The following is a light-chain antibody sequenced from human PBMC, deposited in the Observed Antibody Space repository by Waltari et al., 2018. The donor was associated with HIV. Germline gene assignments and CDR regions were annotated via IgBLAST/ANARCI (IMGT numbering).Light chain of an antibody. Sequence: QSVLTQPPSASGTPGQRVTISCSGSSSNIGSFYVYWYQQLPGSATKLLIYRNNQRPAGVPDRFSGSKSGTSASLAISGLRSEDEADYYCAAWTDSLRGVVFGGGTKLSVL. CDR2: RNN. J-gene: IGLJ2*01. CDR1: SSNIGSFY. V-gene: IGLV1-47*01. CDR3: AAWTDSLRGVV.